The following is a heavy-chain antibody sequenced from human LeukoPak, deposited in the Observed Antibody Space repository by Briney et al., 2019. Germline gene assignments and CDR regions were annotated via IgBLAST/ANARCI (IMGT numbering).Heavy chain of an antibody. CDR2: ISATGSYV. CDR3: ARDPPGYKSTDNFFDT. Sequence: GRSLRLSCVASGFTFSDYYMTWIRQAQGKGLETISHISATGSYVDYADSVKGRFTVSRDNAKNSLYVQMNSLRADDTGVYYCARDPPGYKSTDNFFDTWGQGTLVTVSS. J-gene: IGHJ5*02. V-gene: IGHV3-11*01. D-gene: IGHD2-15*01. CDR1: GFTFSDYY.